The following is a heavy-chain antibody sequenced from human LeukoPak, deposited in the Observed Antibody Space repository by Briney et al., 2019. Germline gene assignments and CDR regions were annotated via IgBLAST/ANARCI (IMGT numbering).Heavy chain of an antibody. D-gene: IGHD3-10*01. CDR1: GFTFTSYG. CDR2: IWYDGSNK. Sequence: GGSLRLSCAASGFTFTSYGMHWVRQAPGKGLEWVAVIWYDGSNKYYADSVKGRFTISRDNSKNTLYLQMNSLTAEDTAVYYCARDIVGEERMDVWGQGTTVTVS. V-gene: IGHV3-33*01. J-gene: IGHJ6*02. CDR3: ARDIVGEERMDV.